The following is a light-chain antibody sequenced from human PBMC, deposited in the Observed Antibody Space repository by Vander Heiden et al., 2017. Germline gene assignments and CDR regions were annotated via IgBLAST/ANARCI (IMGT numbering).Light chain of an antibody. CDR3: QQDYSTPPN. V-gene: IGKV4-1*01. CDR1: QSVLYSSNNKNC. Sequence: IVMTQSPDSLAVSLCERATINCKSSQSVLYSSNNKNCLAWYQQKPGQPPKLLIYWASTRESGVPDRFSGSGSGTDFTLTISSLQAEDVAVYYCQQDYSTPPNFGQGTKLEIK. J-gene: IGKJ2*01. CDR2: WAS.